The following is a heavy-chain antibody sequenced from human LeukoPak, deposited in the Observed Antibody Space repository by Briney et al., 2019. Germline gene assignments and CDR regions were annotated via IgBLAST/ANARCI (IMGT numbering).Heavy chain of an antibody. Sequence: GESLKISCKGSGYTFSSNWIGWVRQMPGKGLEWMGIIYPGDSDTRYSPSFQGQVIISADKSSSTAYLQWSSLKASDTAMYYCARHRVGIYSRNHAFDIWGQGTMVTVSS. CDR3: ARHRVGIYSRNHAFDI. CDR2: IYPGDSDT. D-gene: IGHD1-26*01. J-gene: IGHJ3*02. V-gene: IGHV5-51*01. CDR1: GYTFSSNW.